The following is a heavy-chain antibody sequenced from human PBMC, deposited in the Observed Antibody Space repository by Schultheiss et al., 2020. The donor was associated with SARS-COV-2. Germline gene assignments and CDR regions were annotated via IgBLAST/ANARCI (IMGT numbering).Heavy chain of an antibody. CDR2: ISSSSSYI. J-gene: IGHJ6*02. V-gene: IGHV3-21*01. Sequence: GGSLRLSCAASGFTFSSYSMNWVRQAPGKGLEWVSSISSSSSYIYYADSVKGRFTISRDNAKNSLYLQMNSLRAEDTAVYYCARVVGYCSGGDCSYYYFYGMEVWGQGTTVTVSS. CDR3: ARVVGYCSGGDCSYYYFYGMEV. D-gene: IGHD2-15*01. CDR1: GFTFSSYS.